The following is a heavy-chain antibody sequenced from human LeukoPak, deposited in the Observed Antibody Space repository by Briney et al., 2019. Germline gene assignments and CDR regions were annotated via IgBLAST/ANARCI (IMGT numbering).Heavy chain of an antibody. CDR2: IYYTGTT. CDR1: DGSISSYY. CDR3: ARHTRLPIAGWLVTWFDP. Sequence: SETLSLTCTVSDGSISSYYWNWFRQPPGKGLEWIGHIYYTGTTHYNPSLKSRVSISIDTSKNQFSLKLSSVTAADTAVYYCARHTRLPIAGWLVTWFDPWGQGTLVTVSS. J-gene: IGHJ5*02. D-gene: IGHD6-19*01. V-gene: IGHV4-59*08.